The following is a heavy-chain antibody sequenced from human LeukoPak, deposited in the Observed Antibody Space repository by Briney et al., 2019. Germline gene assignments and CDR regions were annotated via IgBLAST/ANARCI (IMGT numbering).Heavy chain of an antibody. Sequence: ASVKVSCKVSGYTLTELSMHWVRQAPGKGLEWMGGFEPEDGETIYAQKFQGRVTMTKDTSTDTAYMELSSLRSEDTAVYYCAAGTFGALLDYWGQGTLVTVSS. CDR2: FEPEDGET. CDR1: GYTLTELS. J-gene: IGHJ4*02. D-gene: IGHD3-3*01. CDR3: AAGTFGALLDY. V-gene: IGHV1-24*01.